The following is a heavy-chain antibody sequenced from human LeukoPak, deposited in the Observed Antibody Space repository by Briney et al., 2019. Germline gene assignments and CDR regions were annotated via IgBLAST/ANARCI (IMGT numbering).Heavy chain of an antibody. Sequence: ASVNVSCKASGYTFTGYYMHWVRQAPGQGLEWMGWINPNSGGTNYAHKFQGWVTMTRDTSISTAYMELSRLRSDDTAVYYCAREAGYCSSTSCQNDAFDIWGQGTMVTVSS. CDR3: AREAGYCSSTSCQNDAFDI. V-gene: IGHV1-2*04. CDR1: GYTFTGYY. D-gene: IGHD2-2*01. CDR2: INPNSGGT. J-gene: IGHJ3*02.